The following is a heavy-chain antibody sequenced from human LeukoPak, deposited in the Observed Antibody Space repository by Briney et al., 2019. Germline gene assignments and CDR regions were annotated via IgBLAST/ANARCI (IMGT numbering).Heavy chain of an antibody. CDR1: GFTVSSNY. Sequence: GGSLRLPCAASGFTVSSNYMSWVRQAPGKWLEWVSAISGSGGSTYYADSVKGRFTISRDNSKNTLYLQMNSLRAEDTAVYYCAKDRIRMAATLQGYWGQGTLVTVSS. D-gene: IGHD6-25*01. J-gene: IGHJ4*02. CDR2: ISGSGGST. CDR3: AKDRIRMAATLQGY. V-gene: IGHV3-23*01.